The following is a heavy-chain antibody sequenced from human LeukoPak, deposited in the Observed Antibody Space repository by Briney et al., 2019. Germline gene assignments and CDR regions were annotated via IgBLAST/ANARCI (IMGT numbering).Heavy chain of an antibody. Sequence: PGGSLRLSCAASGFTFSSYAMSWVRQAPGKGLEWVSAISGSGGSTYYADSVKGRFTISRDNSKNTLYLQMNSLRAEDTAVYYCAKGHSSGWNLGTYYFDYWGQGTLVTVSS. CDR2: ISGSGGST. CDR3: AKGHSSGWNLGTYYFDY. D-gene: IGHD6-19*01. CDR1: GFTFSSYA. V-gene: IGHV3-23*01. J-gene: IGHJ4*02.